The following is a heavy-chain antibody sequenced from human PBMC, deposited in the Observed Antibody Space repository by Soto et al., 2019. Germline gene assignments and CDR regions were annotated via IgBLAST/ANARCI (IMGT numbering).Heavy chain of an antibody. Sequence: QVQLVQSGPEVKMPGSSVKVSCKASGDTFNSYTINWVRQAPGQGLQWMGRTIPILAMSNYALKFQGRVTXTXDXPTTTAYMELSRLGSEDTAVYSCAATYGSGSRALDYWGQGPLVTVSS. J-gene: IGHJ4*02. V-gene: IGHV1-69*02. CDR2: TIPILAMS. D-gene: IGHD3-10*01. CDR1: GDTFNSYT. CDR3: AATYGSGSRALDY.